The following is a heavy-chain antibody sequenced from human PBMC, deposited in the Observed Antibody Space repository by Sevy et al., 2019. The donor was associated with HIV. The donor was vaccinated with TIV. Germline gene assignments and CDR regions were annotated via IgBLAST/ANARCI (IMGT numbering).Heavy chain of an antibody. CDR2: ISTYNGDT. Sequence: ASVKVSCKASGYTFSSYGITWVRQAPGQGLEWMGWISTYNGDTNYAQKFQGRVTMTTDTSISTDYMDLGSLRFDDTAVYYCARLDLSGEGWYGNGMDVWGQRTTVTVSS. V-gene: IGHV1-18*01. D-gene: IGHD6-19*01. CDR1: GYTFSSYG. J-gene: IGHJ6*02. CDR3: ARLDLSGEGWYGNGMDV.